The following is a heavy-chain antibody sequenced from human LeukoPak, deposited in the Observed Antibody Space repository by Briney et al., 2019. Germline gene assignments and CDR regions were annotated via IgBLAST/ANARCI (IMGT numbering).Heavy chain of an antibody. CDR3: ARGVGGWYRNDYFDY. D-gene: IGHD6-19*01. J-gene: IGHJ4*02. CDR2: IYYSGGT. Sequence: PSETLSLTCTVSGGSISSGSYYWNWIRQPPGKGLEWIGYIYYSGGTNYNPSLKSRVTISVDTSKNQFSLKLSSVTAADTAVYYCARGVGGWYRNDYFDYWGQGTLVTVSS. CDR1: GGSISSGSYY. V-gene: IGHV4-61*01.